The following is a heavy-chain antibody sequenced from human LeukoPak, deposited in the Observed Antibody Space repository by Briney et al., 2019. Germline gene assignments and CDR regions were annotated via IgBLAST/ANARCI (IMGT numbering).Heavy chain of an antibody. CDR1: GYTFTSYG. V-gene: IGHV1-18*01. CDR3: ARDLPITGTNGDWFDP. J-gene: IGHJ5*02. D-gene: IGHD1-7*01. Sequence: GASVKDSCKASGYTFTSYGISWVRQAPGQGLEWMGWISAYNGNTNYAQKLQGRVTMTTDTSTSTAYMELRSLRSDDTAVYYCARDLPITGTNGDWFDPWGQGTLVTVSS. CDR2: ISAYNGNT.